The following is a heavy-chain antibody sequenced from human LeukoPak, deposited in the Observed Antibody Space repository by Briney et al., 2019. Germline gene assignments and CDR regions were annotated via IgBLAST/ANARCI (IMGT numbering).Heavy chain of an antibody. D-gene: IGHD3-3*01. J-gene: IGHJ6*03. CDR2: IPAGGSNT. V-gene: IGHV3-23*01. CDR1: GFHFRTYG. Sequence: GGSLRLSCVASGFHFRTYGMSWVRQARGKGLEWVSGIPAGGSNTYYADSVKGRFTISRDNTENTLYLQMNSLRAEDTAVYYCAKDSQHYDFWSRYKQYDYHYMDVWGKGTTVTVSS. CDR3: AKDSQHYDFWSRYKQYDYHYMDV.